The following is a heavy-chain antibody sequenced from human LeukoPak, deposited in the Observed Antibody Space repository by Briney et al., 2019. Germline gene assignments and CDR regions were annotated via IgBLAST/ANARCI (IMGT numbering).Heavy chain of an antibody. D-gene: IGHD3-22*01. CDR1: GFTFSSYA. CDR2: ISSGVST. V-gene: IGHV3-53*01. J-gene: IGHJ4*02. Sequence: GRSLRLSCAASGFTFSSYAMHWVRQAPGKGLEWVSVISSGVSTYYAASVKVRFTISRRNSKNTLYLQMSSLRAEDTAVYYCARDPWLDYWGQGTLATVSS. CDR3: ARDPWLDY.